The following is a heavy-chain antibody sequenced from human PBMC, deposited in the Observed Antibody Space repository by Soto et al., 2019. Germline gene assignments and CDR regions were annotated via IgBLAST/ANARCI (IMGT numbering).Heavy chain of an antibody. CDR3: ARTDLVATISGGFDY. CDR2: ISSSGSTI. Sequence: PGGSLRLSCAASGFTFSSYEMNWVRQAPGKGLEWVSYISSSGSTIYYADSVKGRFTISRDNAKNSLYLQMNSLRAEDTAVYYCARTDLVATISGGFDYWGQGTLVTVSS. J-gene: IGHJ4*02. CDR1: GFTFSSYE. V-gene: IGHV3-48*03. D-gene: IGHD5-12*01.